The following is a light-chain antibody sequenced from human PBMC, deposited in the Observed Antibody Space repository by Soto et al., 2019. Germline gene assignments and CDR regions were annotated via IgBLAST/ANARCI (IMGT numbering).Light chain of an antibody. Sequence: SYELTQPPSVSVAPGQTARITCGGNNIGSKSVHCYQQKPGQAPVLVVYDDSDRPSGIPERFSGSNSGNTATLTISRVEAGDEADYYCQVWDSSSFVVFGGGTKLTVL. V-gene: IGLV3-21*02. CDR1: NIGSKS. J-gene: IGLJ2*01. CDR2: DDS. CDR3: QVWDSSSFVV.